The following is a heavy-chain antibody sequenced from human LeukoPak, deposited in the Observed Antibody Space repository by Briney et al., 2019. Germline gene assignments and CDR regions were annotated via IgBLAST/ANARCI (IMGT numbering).Heavy chain of an antibody. J-gene: IGHJ5*02. CDR3: ARDLTIFGVARFDP. Sequence: PSETLSLTCAVYGGSFSGYYWSWIRQPPGKGLEWIGDINHSGSTNYNPSLKSRVTLSVDTSKNQFSLKLSSVTAADTAVYYCARDLTIFGVARFDPWGQGTLVTVSS. CDR1: GGSFSGYY. V-gene: IGHV4-34*01. D-gene: IGHD3-3*01. CDR2: INHSGST.